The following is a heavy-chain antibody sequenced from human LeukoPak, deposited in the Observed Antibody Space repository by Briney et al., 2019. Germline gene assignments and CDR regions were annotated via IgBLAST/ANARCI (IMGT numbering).Heavy chain of an antibody. CDR1: GFTFSSYA. J-gene: IGHJ6*02. CDR3: AKDLGYSYGFGGDYYYGMDV. CDR2: ISGSGGST. D-gene: IGHD5-18*01. V-gene: IGHV3-23*01. Sequence: PGASLRLSCAASGFTFSSYAMGWVRQAPGKGLEWVSAISGSGGSTYYADSVKGRFTISRDNSKNTLYLQMNSLRAEDTAVYYCAKDLGYSYGFGGDYYYGMDVWGQGTTVTVSS.